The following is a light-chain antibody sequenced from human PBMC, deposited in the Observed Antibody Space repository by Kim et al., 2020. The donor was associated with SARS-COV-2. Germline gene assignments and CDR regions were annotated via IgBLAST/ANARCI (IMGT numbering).Light chain of an antibody. J-gene: IGLJ2*01. CDR3: ASYAGGADVK. CDR1: SSDPIFYNY. Sequence: GKSVTISCAGTSSDPIFYNYVSWYQQYPGIAPVLIVFDDSKRPSGVPDRFSGSKSGSTASLTVSGLQADDEADYYCASYAGGADVKFGGGTKLTVL. V-gene: IGLV2-8*01. CDR2: DDS.